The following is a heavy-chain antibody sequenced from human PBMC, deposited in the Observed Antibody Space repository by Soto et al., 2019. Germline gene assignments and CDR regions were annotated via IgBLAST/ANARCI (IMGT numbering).Heavy chain of an antibody. CDR1: GYTFTSYA. Sequence: ASVKASCKASGYTFTSYAMHWVRQAPGQMLEWMGWINARNGNTKYSQKFQGRVTITRDTSSSTAYMELSSLRSEDTAVYYCPRGGYYDFWSGYLALDAVDVWGEGTMVTVSS. J-gene: IGHJ3*01. V-gene: IGHV1-3*01. CDR2: INARNGNT. CDR3: PRGGYYDFWSGYLALDAVDV. D-gene: IGHD3-3*01.